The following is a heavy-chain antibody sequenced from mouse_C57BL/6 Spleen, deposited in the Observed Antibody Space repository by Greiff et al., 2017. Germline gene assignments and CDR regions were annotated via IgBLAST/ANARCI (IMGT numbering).Heavy chain of an antibody. CDR3: AIWGDFDY. D-gene: IGHD4-1*01. J-gene: IGHJ2*01. CDR1: GYSITRGYY. Sequence: DVKLQESGPGLVKPSQSLSLTCSVTGYSITRGYYWNWIRQFPGNKLEWMGYISYDGSNNYNPSLKNRISITRDTSKNQFFLKLNSVTTEDTATYYCAIWGDFDYWGQGTTLTVAS. CDR2: ISYDGSN. V-gene: IGHV3-6*01.